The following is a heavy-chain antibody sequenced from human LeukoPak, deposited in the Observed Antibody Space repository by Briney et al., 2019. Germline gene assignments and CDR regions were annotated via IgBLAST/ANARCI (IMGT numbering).Heavy chain of an antibody. CDR1: GGSISSYY. CDR2: IYTSGST. Sequence: SETLTLTCTVSGGSISSYYWSWIRQPAGKGLEWIGRIYTSGSTNYNPSLKSRVTMSVDTSKNQFSLKLSSVTAADTAVYYCASGYYDILTGRYWGQGTLVTVSS. J-gene: IGHJ4*02. D-gene: IGHD3-9*01. CDR3: ASGYYDILTGRY. V-gene: IGHV4-4*07.